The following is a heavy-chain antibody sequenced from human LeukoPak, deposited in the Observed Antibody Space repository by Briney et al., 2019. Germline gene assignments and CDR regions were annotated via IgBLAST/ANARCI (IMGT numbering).Heavy chain of an antibody. CDR3: AKAGDYGDYVVRRNFDY. J-gene: IGHJ4*02. CDR2: ISGSGGST. V-gene: IGHV3-23*01. D-gene: IGHD4-17*01. CDR1: GFTFSSYA. Sequence: PGGSLRLSCAASGFTFSSYAMSWVRQAPGKGLEWVSAISGSGGSTYYADPVKGRFTISRDNSKNTLYLQMNSLRAEDTAVYYCAKAGDYGDYVVRRNFDYWGQGTLVTVSS.